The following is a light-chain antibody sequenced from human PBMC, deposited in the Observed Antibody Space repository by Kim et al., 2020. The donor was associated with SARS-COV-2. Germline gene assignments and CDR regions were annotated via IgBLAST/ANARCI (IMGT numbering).Light chain of an antibody. CDR1: GASIASNY. V-gene: IGLV6-57*03. CDR2: EDN. CDR3: QSYDSSNWV. J-gene: IGLJ3*02. Sequence: GKTVTTSSTRSGASIASNYVQWYQQRPGSAPTTVIYEDNQRPSGVPDRFSGSIDSSSNSASLTISGLKTEDEADYYCQSYDSSNWVFGGGTQLTVL.